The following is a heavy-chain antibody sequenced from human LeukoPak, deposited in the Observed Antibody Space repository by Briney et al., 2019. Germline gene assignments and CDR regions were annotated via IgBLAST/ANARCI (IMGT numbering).Heavy chain of an antibody. Sequence: ASVKVSCKAAGYTFTGYYMFWVRQAPGQGLEWMGRINPNSGGTNYAQKFQGRVTMTRDTSISTAYMELSRLRSDDTAVYYCARGDYGGRSPFDYWGQGTLVTVSS. J-gene: IGHJ4*02. D-gene: IGHD4-23*01. CDR3: ARGDYGGRSPFDY. CDR1: GYTFTGYY. CDR2: INPNSGGT. V-gene: IGHV1-2*06.